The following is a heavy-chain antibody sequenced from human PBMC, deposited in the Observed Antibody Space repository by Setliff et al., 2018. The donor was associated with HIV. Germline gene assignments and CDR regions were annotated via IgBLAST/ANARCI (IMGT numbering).Heavy chain of an antibody. V-gene: IGHV4-59*12. CDR1: GGSITGYY. Sequence: SETLSLTCTVSGGSITGYYWSWVRQPPGKGLEWIGYIFYSGTTNYSPSLNSRATISVDTSKNSFSLKLSSVTAADTAVYYCAREIQFSATTYYYYYMDDWGRGTTVTVSS. J-gene: IGHJ6*03. CDR2: IFYSGTT. CDR3: AREIQFSATTYYYYYMDD. D-gene: IGHD5-18*01.